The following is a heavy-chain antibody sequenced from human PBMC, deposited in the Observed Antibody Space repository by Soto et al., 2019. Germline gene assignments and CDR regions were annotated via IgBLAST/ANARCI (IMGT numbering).Heavy chain of an antibody. Sequence: GGSLRLSCAASGFTFSSYGMHWVRQAPGKRLEWVAVIWYDGSNKYYAHSVTGRFTISRDNSKNTLYLHIHSQRDWDWDVFYCASDGAIVVVVAAATHRALDNRGQGIMVSVSS. CDR3: ASDGAIVVVVAAATHRALDN. D-gene: IGHD2-15*01. CDR1: GFTFSSYG. V-gene: IGHV3-33*01. J-gene: IGHJ3*02. CDR2: IWYDGSNK.